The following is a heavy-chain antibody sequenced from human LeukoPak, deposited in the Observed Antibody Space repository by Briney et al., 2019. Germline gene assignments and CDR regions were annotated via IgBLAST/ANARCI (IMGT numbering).Heavy chain of an antibody. CDR2: MNPNSGNT. J-gene: IGHJ4*02. CDR3: ARAYCSGGSCPGVFDY. Sequence: ASVKVSCKASGYTFTSYYMHWVRQATGQGLEWMGWMNPNSGNTGYAQKFQGRVTMTRSTSISTAYMELSSLRSEDTAVYYCARAYCSGGSCPGVFDYWGQGTLVTVSS. V-gene: IGHV1-8*02. CDR1: GYTFTSYY. D-gene: IGHD2-15*01.